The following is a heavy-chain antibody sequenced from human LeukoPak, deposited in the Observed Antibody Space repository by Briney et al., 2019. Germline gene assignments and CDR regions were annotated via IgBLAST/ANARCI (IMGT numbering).Heavy chain of an antibody. J-gene: IGHJ3*02. CDR1: GDSISSSSSY. CDR3: ARAGGGYYDFWSGYYAFDI. CDR2: IYYSGST. Sequence: SETLSLTCTVSGDSISSSSSYWGWIRQPPGKGLEWIGSIYYSGSTYYNPSLKSRVTISVDTSKNQFSLKLSSVTAADTAVYYCARAGGGYYDFWSGYYAFDIWGQGTMVTVSS. V-gene: IGHV4-39*07. D-gene: IGHD3-3*01.